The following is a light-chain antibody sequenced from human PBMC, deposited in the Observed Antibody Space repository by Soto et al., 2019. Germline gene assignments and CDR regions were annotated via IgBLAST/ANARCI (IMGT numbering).Light chain of an antibody. Sequence: DIQMTQSPSTLSASVGDRVTITCRASQSVGSWLAWYQQKPGKAPKYLIYKASILESRVPSRFSGSGSGTEFTLTISSLQPDDFATYYCQQYDAYPWTFGQGTKLDFK. CDR3: QQYDAYPWT. V-gene: IGKV1-5*03. CDR2: KAS. J-gene: IGKJ2*02. CDR1: QSVGSW.